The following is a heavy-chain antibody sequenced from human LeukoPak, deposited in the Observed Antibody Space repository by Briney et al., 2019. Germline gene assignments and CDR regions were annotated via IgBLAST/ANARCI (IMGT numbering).Heavy chain of an antibody. CDR3: ARGGIGMPEAFFDF. Sequence: PGGSLRLSCAASGFTFSSYWMDWVRQVPGKGLEWVVNIKQDGIEKYFVGSVKGRFAISRDNAKNSLYLQMNSLRVEDTTVYYCARGGIGMPEAFFDFWAQGTLVTVSS. V-gene: IGHV3-7*04. J-gene: IGHJ4*02. D-gene: IGHD1-26*01. CDR2: IKQDGIEK. CDR1: GFTFSSYW.